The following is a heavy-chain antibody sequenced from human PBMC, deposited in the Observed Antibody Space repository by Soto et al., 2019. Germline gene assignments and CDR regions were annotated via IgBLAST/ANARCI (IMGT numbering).Heavy chain of an antibody. Sequence: SLRLSCAASGFTFSSYSMNWVRQAPGKGLEWVSSISSSSSYIYYADSVKGRFTISRDNAKNSLYLQMNSLRAEDTAVYYCASAPSSSSWSNYMDVWGKGTTVTVSS. CDR2: ISSSSSYI. D-gene: IGHD6-13*01. CDR1: GFTFSSYS. CDR3: ASAPSSSSWSNYMDV. V-gene: IGHV3-21*01. J-gene: IGHJ6*03.